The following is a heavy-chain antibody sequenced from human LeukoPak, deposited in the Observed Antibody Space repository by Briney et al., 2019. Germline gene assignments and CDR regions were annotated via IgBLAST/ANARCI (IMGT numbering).Heavy chain of an antibody. J-gene: IGHJ5*02. D-gene: IGHD6-25*01. Sequence: ASVKVSCKASGYTFTSYDINWVRQATGQGLEWMGWMNPNSGNTGYAQKFQGRVTMTRNTSISTAYMELSSLRSEDTAVYYCAREWGLSSGRNCFDPWGQGTLVTVSS. CDR1: GYTFTSYD. CDR2: MNPNSGNT. CDR3: AREWGLSSGRNCFDP. V-gene: IGHV1-8*01.